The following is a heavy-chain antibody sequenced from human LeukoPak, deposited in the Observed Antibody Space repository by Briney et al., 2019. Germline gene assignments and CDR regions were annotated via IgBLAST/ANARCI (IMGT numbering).Heavy chain of an antibody. Sequence: PGGSLRLSCAASGFXFSSYGIHWVRQAPGKGLEWVADIWYDGSHKYYADSVKGRFTISRDNSKNTLHLQMNSLRAEDTAVYYCARDLLLWFGELSGDSDYWGQGTLVTVSS. D-gene: IGHD3-10*01. CDR2: IWYDGSHK. J-gene: IGHJ4*02. V-gene: IGHV3-33*01. CDR3: ARDLLLWFGELSGDSDY. CDR1: GFXFSSYG.